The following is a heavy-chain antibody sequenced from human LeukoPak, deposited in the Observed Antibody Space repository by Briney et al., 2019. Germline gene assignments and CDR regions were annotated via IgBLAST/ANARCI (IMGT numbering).Heavy chain of an antibody. V-gene: IGHV1-2*02. Sequence: ASVKVSCKASGYTFTGYYMHWVRQALGQGLEWMGWINPNSGGTNYAQKFQGRVTMTRDTSISTAYMELSRLRSDDTAVYYCARDRVVVVPAAIGLYYYYGMDVWGQGTTVTVSS. CDR1: GYTFTGYY. CDR2: INPNSGGT. J-gene: IGHJ6*02. D-gene: IGHD2-2*01. CDR3: ARDRVVVVPAAIGLYYYYGMDV.